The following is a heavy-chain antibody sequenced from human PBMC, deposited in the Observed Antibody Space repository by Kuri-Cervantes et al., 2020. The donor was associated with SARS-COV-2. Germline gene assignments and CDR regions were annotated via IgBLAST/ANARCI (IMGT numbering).Heavy chain of an antibody. CDR3: ARDLTPSSGGYYYYYYMDV. D-gene: IGHD6-6*01. CDR2: ITWDGGST. V-gene: IGHV3-43D*03. Sequence: LSLTCAASGFILDDFGMYWVRQAPGKGLEWVSSITWDGGSTFYADSVKGRFTISRDSSKKSLYLQMNSLRVEDTAVYYCARDLTPSSGGYYYYYYMDVWGKGTTVTVSS. CDR1: GFILDDFG. J-gene: IGHJ6*03.